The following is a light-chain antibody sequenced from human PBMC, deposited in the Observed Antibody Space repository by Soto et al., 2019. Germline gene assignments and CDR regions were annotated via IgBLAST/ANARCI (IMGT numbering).Light chain of an antibody. Sequence: AIQMTQSPSSLSASVGDRATITCRASQDIRTDVAWYQQKPGQAPKLLIYAASSLQSGVSSRFSGSGSGTDFTLTISSLQPEDFASYYCLQDNICPYTFGGGTKLEIK. CDR2: AAS. CDR3: LQDNICPYT. CDR1: QDIRTD. V-gene: IGKV1-6*01. J-gene: IGKJ2*01.